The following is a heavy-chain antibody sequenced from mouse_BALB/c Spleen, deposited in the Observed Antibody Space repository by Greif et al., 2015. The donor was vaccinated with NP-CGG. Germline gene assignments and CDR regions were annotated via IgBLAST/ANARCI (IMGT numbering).Heavy chain of an antibody. CDR2: ISSGGSYT. V-gene: IGHV5-6*01. D-gene: IGHD2-1*01. CDR3: ARHGIYGNYRMYAMDY. CDR1: GFTFSSYG. J-gene: IGHJ4*01. Sequence: EVQLVESGGDLVKPGGSLKLSCAASGFTFSSYGMSWVRQTPDKRLEWVATISSGGSYTYYPDSVKGRFTISRDNAKNTLYLQMSSLKSEDTAMYYCARHGIYGNYRMYAMDYWGQGTSVTVSS.